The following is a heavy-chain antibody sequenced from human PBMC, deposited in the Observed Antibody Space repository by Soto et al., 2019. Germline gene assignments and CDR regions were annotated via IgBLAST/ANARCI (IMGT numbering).Heavy chain of an antibody. J-gene: IGHJ6*02. V-gene: IGHV4-39*01. CDR1: GGSISSSSYY. Sequence: SETLSLTCTVSGGSISSSSYYWGWIRQPPGKGLEWIGSIYYSGSTYYNPSLKSRVTISVDTSKNQFSLKLSSVTAADTAVYYCARRYYDFIYNQYYYYGMDVWGQGTTVTVSS. CDR3: ARRYYDFIYNQYYYYGMDV. D-gene: IGHD3-3*01. CDR2: IYYSGST.